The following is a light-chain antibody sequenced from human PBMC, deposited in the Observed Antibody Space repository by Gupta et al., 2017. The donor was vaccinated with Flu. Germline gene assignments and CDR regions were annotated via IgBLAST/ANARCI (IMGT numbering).Light chain of an antibody. CDR2: DVN. CDR3: CSYAGSYTWV. CDR1: RSDVGGYNY. Sequence: TRSDVGGYNYVSWYQQYPGKAPKLMIYDVNKRPSGVPDRFSGSKSGNTASLTISGLQPEDEVDYYCCSYAGSYTWVFGGGTKLTVL. V-gene: IGLV2-11*01. J-gene: IGLJ3*02.